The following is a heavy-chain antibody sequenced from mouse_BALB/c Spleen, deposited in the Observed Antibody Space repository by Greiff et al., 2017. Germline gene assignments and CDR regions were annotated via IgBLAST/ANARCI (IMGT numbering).Heavy chain of an antibody. CDR1: GFTFSSYA. J-gene: IGHJ2*01. V-gene: IGHV5-6-5*01. CDR2: ISSGGST. Sequence: EVKVVESGGGLVKPGGSLKLSCAASGFTFSSYAMSWVRQTPEKRLEWVASISSGGSTYYPDSVKGRFTISRDNARNILYLQMSSLRSEDTAMYYCARSFRLGFDYWGQGTTLTVSS. D-gene: IGHD3-3*01. CDR3: ARSFRLGFDY.